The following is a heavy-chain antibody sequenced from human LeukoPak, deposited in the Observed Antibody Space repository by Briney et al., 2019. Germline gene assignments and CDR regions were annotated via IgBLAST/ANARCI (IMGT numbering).Heavy chain of an antibody. J-gene: IGHJ4*02. V-gene: IGHV4-59*01. Sequence: KSSETLSLTCTVSGGSMSGYYWSWIRQPPGKGLEWIGYIHYSGTTNYNPSLKSRVTTSLDTSRNQFSLKLRSVTTADTAVYYCARRRVYSGSGEFDSWGQGTLVTVSP. CDR2: IHYSGTT. CDR3: ARRRVYSGSGEFDS. CDR1: GGSMSGYY. D-gene: IGHD5-12*01.